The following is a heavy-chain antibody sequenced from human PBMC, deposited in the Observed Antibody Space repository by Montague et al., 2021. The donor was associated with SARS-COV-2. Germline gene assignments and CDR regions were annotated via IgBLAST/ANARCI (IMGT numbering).Heavy chain of an antibody. D-gene: IGHD3-22*01. V-gene: IGHV4-34*01. CDR1: GGSFSDYF. J-gene: IGHJ4*02. Sequence: SETLSLTCAVYGGSFSDYFWTWIRQPPGKGLEWIGEINHRGTSNXNPSLKSRVSISVDTSKNQFSLYLGSVTAAGTAVYYCARGRQHFNMIVVVMTGGEYYFDYWGQGTLVTVSS. CDR3: ARGRQHFNMIVVVMTGGEYYFDY. CDR2: INHRGTS.